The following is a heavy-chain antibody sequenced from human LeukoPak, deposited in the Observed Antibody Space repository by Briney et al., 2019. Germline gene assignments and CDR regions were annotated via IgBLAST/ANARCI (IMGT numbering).Heavy chain of an antibody. CDR1: GFTFSSYW. CDR2: IKQDGSEK. D-gene: IGHD6-19*01. CDR3: ARARLVPRRMAYYGMDV. Sequence: GGSLRLSCAASGFTFSSYWMSWVRQAPGKGLEWVANIKQDGSEKYYVDSVKGRFTISRDNAKNSLYLQMNSLRAEDTAVCYCARARLVPRRMAYYGMDVWGQGTTVTVSS. J-gene: IGHJ6*02. V-gene: IGHV3-7*01.